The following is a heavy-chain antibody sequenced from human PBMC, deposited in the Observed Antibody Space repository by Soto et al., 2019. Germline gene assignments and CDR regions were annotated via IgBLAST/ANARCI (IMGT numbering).Heavy chain of an antibody. J-gene: IGHJ4*02. V-gene: IGHV4-30-2*01. Sequence: SETLSLTYAVSGGSISSGGYSWIWIPQPPGKGLEWIGYIYHSGSTYYNPSLKSRVTISVDRSKNQFSLKLSSVTAADTAVYYCAREVTMVRGVMYFDYWGQGTLVTVSS. CDR2: IYHSGST. D-gene: IGHD3-10*01. CDR1: GGSISSGGYS. CDR3: AREVTMVRGVMYFDY.